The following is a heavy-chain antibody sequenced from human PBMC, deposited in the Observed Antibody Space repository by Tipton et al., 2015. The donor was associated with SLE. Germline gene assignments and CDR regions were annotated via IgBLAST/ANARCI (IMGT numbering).Heavy chain of an antibody. CDR2: IYSGGRT. Sequence: SLRLSCSASGFTVSDNYMTCVRQAPGKGLEWVSFIYSGGRTYYADSVKGRFTISRDIFKNILFLQMNSLSAEDTAVYYCARDSGVHDAFDIWVQVTMDTVSS. J-gene: IGHJ3*02. CDR1: GFTVSDNY. CDR3: ARDSGVHDAFDI. D-gene: IGHD2-8*01. V-gene: IGHV3-53*01.